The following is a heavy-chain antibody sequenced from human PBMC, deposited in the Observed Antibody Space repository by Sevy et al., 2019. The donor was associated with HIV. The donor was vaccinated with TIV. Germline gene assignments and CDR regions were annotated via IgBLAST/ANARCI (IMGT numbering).Heavy chain of an antibody. CDR3: ARDELRYFAPGGVIDY. Sequence: GGSLRLSCAASGFTFSSYAMHWVRQAPGKGLEWVAVISYDGSNKYYADSVKGRFTISRDNSKNTLYLQMNSLRAEDTAVYYCARDELRYFAPGGVIDYWGQGTLVTVSS. D-gene: IGHD3-9*01. V-gene: IGHV3-30-3*01. CDR1: GFTFSSYA. J-gene: IGHJ4*02. CDR2: ISYDGSNK.